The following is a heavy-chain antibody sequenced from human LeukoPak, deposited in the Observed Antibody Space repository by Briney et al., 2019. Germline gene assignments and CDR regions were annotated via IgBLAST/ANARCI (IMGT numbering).Heavy chain of an antibody. CDR2: ITGTGGR. V-gene: IGHV3-23*01. J-gene: IGHJ4*02. CDR3: AKVDFWRFDY. CDR1: GFTLTNHG. D-gene: IGHD3-3*01. Sequence: GGSLRLSCAVSGFTLTNHGVSWVRQAPGKGLEWVSIITGTGGRYYGDSVKGRFILSRDNSKNTVYMQMNSLRAEDTAVYYCAKVDFWRFDYWGQGTLVTVSS.